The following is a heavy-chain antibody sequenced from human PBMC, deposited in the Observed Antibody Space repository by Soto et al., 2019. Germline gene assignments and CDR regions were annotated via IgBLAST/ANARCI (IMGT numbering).Heavy chain of an antibody. J-gene: IGHJ4*02. CDR3: AREDSGTFDFEN. V-gene: IGHV3-74*01. D-gene: IGHD1-26*01. CDR2: INGDGSST. CDR1: GFTFSSYW. Sequence: PGGSLRLSCAASGFTFSSYWMHWVRQAPGKGLAWVSRINGDGSSTAYADSVKGRFTISRDKAKNTLYLQMNSLRAEDTAVYYCAREDSGTFDFENWGQGTLVTVSS.